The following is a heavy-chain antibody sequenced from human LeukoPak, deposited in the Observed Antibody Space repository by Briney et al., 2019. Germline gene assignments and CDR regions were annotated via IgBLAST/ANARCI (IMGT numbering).Heavy chain of an antibody. D-gene: IGHD6-19*01. CDR1: GFTFSSYP. CDR3: ARDTTSGWSFDY. V-gene: IGHV3-64*02. CDR2: ILGNGHAS. Sequence: GGSLRLSCTASGFTFSSYPMHWVRQAPGKGLEYVSAILGNGHASFYADSVKVRFTISRDNSKNTLYLQMGSLRPDDMAVYYCARDTTSGWSFDYWGQGTQVTVSS. J-gene: IGHJ4*02.